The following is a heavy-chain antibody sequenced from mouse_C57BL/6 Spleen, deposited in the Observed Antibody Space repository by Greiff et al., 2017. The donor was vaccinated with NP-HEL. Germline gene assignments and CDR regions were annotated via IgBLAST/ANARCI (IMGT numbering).Heavy chain of an antibody. CDR3: ARSYYSSMDY. D-gene: IGHD2-5*01. Sequence: QVHVKQPGAELVMPGASVKLSCKASGYTFTSYWMHWVKQRPGQGLEWIGEIDPSDSYNNYNQKFKGKSTLTVDKSSSTAYMQLSSLTSEDSAVYYCARSYYSSMDYWGQGTSVTVSS. CDR1: GYTFTSYW. CDR2: IDPSDSYN. J-gene: IGHJ4*01. V-gene: IGHV1-69*01.